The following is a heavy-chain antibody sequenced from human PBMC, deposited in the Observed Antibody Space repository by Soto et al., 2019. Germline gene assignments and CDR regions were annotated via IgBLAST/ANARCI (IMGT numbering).Heavy chain of an antibody. CDR2: ISWDGGST. Sequence: GGSLRLSCAASGFTFDDYTMHWVRQAPGKGLEWVSLISWDGGSTYYADSVKGRFTISRDNSKNSLYLQMNSLRTEDTALYYCAKEAAAGIDYWGQGTLVTVSS. CDR1: GFTFDDYT. V-gene: IGHV3-43*01. CDR3: AKEAAAGIDY. J-gene: IGHJ4*02. D-gene: IGHD6-13*01.